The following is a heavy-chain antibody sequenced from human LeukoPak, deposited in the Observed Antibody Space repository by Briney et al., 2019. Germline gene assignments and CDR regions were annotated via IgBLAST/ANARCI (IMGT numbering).Heavy chain of an antibody. CDR3: ARGSRFLEPSRYYYYYYMDV. V-gene: IGHV3-21*01. D-gene: IGHD3-3*01. Sequence: PGGSLRLSCAASGFTFSSYSMNWVRQAPGKGLEWVSSITTSSSYIYYADSVKGRFTISRDNVKNSLYLQMNSLRAEDTAVYYCARGSRFLEPSRYYYYYYMDVWGKGTTVTVSS. CDR1: GFTFSSYS. CDR2: ITTSSSYI. J-gene: IGHJ6*03.